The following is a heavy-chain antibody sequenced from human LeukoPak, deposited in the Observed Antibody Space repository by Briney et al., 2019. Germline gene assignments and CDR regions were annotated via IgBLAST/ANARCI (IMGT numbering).Heavy chain of an antibody. D-gene: IGHD2-21*01. Sequence: GASVKVSCKASGGTFSSYAISWVRQAPGQGLEWMGGIIPIFGTANYAQKFQGRVTITADESTSTAYMELSSLRSEDTAVYYCARDDQAYCGGDCYYYGMDVWGQGTTVTVSS. J-gene: IGHJ6*02. CDR3: ARDDQAYCGGDCYYYGMDV. CDR2: IIPIFGTA. CDR1: GGTFSSYA. V-gene: IGHV1-69*13.